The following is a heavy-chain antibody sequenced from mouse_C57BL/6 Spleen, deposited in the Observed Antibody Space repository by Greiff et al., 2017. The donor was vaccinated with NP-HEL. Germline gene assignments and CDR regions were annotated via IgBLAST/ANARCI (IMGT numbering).Heavy chain of an antibody. Sequence: VQLQQSGPELVKPGASVKISCKASGYTFTDYYMNWVKQSHGKSLEWIGDINPNNGGTSYNQKFKGKATLTVDKSSSTAYMELRSLTSEDSAVYYCASADDYEGFAYWGQGTLVTVSA. CDR1: GYTFTDYY. D-gene: IGHD2-4*01. CDR2: INPNNGGT. J-gene: IGHJ3*01. V-gene: IGHV1-26*01. CDR3: ASADDYEGFAY.